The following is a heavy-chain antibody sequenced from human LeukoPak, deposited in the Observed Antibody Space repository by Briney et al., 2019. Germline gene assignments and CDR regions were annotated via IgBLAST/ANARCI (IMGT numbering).Heavy chain of an antibody. D-gene: IGHD2-15*01. CDR2: INPNSGGT. CDR1: GYTFTSYG. V-gene: IGHV1-2*02. CDR3: ARLAGYCSGGSCYSIYYFDY. Sequence: ASVKVSCKASGYTFTSYGISWVRQAPGQGLEWMGWINPNSGGTNYAQKFQGRVTMTRDTSISTAYMELSRLRSDDTAVYYCARLAGYCSGGSCYSIYYFDYWGQGTLVTVSS. J-gene: IGHJ4*02.